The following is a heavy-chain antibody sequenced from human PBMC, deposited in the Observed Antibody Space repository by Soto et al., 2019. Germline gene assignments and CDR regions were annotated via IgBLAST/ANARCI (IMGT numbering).Heavy chain of an antibody. CDR2: IYNTGST. CDR3: ARGYCSSNSCHNWFDS. D-gene: IGHD2-2*01. V-gene: IGHV4-31*03. CDR1: GGTISSRGLY. Sequence: SESRSLTCTVAGGTISSRGLYWSWIRQHPGKGLEWIGYIYNTGSTYYNPSLKSRVTIAVDTSKNQISLKLSSVTAADTAVYYWARGYCSSNSCHNWFDSWGQGTLVTVSS. J-gene: IGHJ5*01.